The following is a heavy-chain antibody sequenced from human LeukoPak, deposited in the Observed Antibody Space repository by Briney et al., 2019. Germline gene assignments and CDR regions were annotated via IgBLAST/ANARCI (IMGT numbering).Heavy chain of an antibody. Sequence: GGSLRLSCAASGFTFSSYGMHWLRQAPGKGLEWVAVIWYGGSNKYYADSVKGRFTISRDNSKNTLYLQMNSLRAEDTAVYYCAKDPGVVVAATGWFDPWGQGTLVTVSS. CDR2: IWYGGSNK. CDR1: GFTFSSYG. CDR3: AKDPGVVVAATGWFDP. V-gene: IGHV3-33*06. J-gene: IGHJ5*02. D-gene: IGHD2-15*01.